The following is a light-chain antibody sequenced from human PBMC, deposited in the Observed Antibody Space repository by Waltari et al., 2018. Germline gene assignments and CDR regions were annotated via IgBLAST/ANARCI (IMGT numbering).Light chain of an antibody. CDR3: QQYDNVVRT. CDR2: DAS. Sequence: DIQMTQSPSSLSASVGERVTITCQASDEIRNFLNWYHQKPGEAPKVRIYDASNLEMGVPSRFGGSGFGTDFTLTISSLQPEDVGTYYCQQYDNVVRTFGGGTKVEIK. CDR1: DEIRNF. J-gene: IGKJ4*01. V-gene: IGKV1-33*01.